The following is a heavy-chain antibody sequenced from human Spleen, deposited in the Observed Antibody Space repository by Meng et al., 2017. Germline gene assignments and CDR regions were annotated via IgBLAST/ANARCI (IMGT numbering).Heavy chain of an antibody. D-gene: IGHD4-17*01. CDR2: INPKSGDT. CDR1: GYNFPDYY. J-gene: IGHJ4*02. Sequence: QVQLVQSGAEVKKPGASVKVSCKPSGYNFPDYYIHWVRRAPGQGLEWMGRINPKSGDTNYPQKFQGRVTMTRDTSISTAYMELSWLRSDDTAVYYCARANYGDSLHFDYWGQGTLVTVSS. CDR3: ARANYGDSLHFDY. V-gene: IGHV1-2*06.